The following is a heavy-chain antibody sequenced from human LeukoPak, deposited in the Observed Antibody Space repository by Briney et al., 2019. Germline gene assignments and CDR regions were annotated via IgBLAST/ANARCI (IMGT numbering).Heavy chain of an antibody. V-gene: IGHV3-13*01. D-gene: IGHD6-19*01. CDR1: GFIFNTYD. CDR3: ARIGAGYSSGWYYFDY. J-gene: IGHJ4*02. CDR2: IGTAGES. Sequence: GGSLRLSCAASGFIFNTYDIHRVRQATGKGLEWVSVIGTAGESHYAGSVKGRFTISRDNSKNTLYLQMNSLRAEDTAVYYCARIGAGYSSGWYYFDYWGQGTLVTVSS.